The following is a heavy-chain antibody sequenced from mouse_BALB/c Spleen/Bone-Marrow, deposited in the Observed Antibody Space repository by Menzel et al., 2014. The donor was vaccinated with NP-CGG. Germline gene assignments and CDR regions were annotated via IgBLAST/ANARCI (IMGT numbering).Heavy chain of an antibody. V-gene: IGHV4-1*02. J-gene: IGHJ3*01. Sequence: EVQRVESGGGLVQPGGSLKLSCAASGFDFSGFWMSWVRQAPGRGLEWIGEINPDSNTINYSPSLKDKFIISRDNAKNTLYLQMSKVRSEDTALYYCARLGYYGSFAYWGQGTLVTVSA. D-gene: IGHD1-2*01. CDR3: ARLGYYGSFAY. CDR2: INPDSNTI. CDR1: GFDFSGFW.